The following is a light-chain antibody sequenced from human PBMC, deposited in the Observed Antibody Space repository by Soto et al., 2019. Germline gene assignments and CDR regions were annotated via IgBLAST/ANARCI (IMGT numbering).Light chain of an antibody. CDR3: QQGYSTPHT. CDR2: GAS. Sequence: DIPMTQSPSSLSASVGDRVTITCRASQSVSTYLNWYQQKPREAPKLLIYGASSLQTGVPPRFSGSGSGTDFTLTISSLQPEDFATYFCQQGYSTPHTFGQGTRLEIK. CDR1: QSVSTY. V-gene: IGKV1-39*01. J-gene: IGKJ2*01.